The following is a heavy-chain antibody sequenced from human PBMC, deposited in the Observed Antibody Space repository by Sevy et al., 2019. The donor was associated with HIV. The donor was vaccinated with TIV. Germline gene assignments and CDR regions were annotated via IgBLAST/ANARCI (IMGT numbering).Heavy chain of an antibody. CDR1: GFSVSSDY. CDR2: IYSGGST. CDR3: AMYRYSSRHVGY. Sequence: GGYLRLSCAASGFSVSSDYMSWVRQAPGKGLERVSVIYSGGSTYYADSVKGRFTISRDNSKNMLYLQMNSLRADDTAVYYCAMYRYSSRHVGYWGQGTLVTVSS. D-gene: IGHD6-13*01. V-gene: IGHV3-66*01. J-gene: IGHJ4*02.